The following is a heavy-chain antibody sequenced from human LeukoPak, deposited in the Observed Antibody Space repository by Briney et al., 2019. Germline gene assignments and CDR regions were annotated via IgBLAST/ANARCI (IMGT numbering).Heavy chain of an antibody. CDR2: INHSGST. CDR1: GGSFSGYY. J-gene: IGHJ5*02. Sequence: SETLSLTCAVYGGSFSGYYWSWIRQPPGKGLEWIGEINHSGSTNYNPSLKSRVTISVDTSKNQFSLKLSSVTAADTAVYYCARVLRYLATDPRRRNWFDPWGQGTPVTVSS. D-gene: IGHD3-9*01. CDR3: ARVLRYLATDPRRRNWFDP. V-gene: IGHV4-34*01.